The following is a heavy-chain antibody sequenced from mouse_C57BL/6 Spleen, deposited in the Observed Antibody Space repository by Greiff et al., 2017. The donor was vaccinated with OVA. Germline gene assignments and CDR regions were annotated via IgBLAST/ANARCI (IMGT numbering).Heavy chain of an antibody. CDR3: ARNYYGNYYAMDY. V-gene: IGHV1-69*01. J-gene: IGHJ4*01. Sequence: VQLQQPGAELVMPGASVKLSCKASGYTFTSYWMHWVKQRPGQGLEWIGEIDPSDSYTNYNQKFKGKSTLTVDKSSSTAYMQLSSLTSEDSAVYYCARNYYGNYYAMDYWGQGTSVTVSS. D-gene: IGHD1-1*01. CDR2: IDPSDSYT. CDR1: GYTFTSYW.